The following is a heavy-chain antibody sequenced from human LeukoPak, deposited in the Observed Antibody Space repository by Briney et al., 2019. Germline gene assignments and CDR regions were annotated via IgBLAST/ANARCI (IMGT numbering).Heavy chain of an antibody. J-gene: IGHJ3*01. CDR2: LHASEST. D-gene: IGHD3-22*01. Sequence: PSETLSLTCSVSGAYMSNYYWTWVRQSAAQGLEWIGRLHASESTIYNPSLKSRVTMSLDTSKDRLSLTLTSVTAADSAMYYCASLSSGAGFDVWGQGTVVTVSS. V-gene: IGHV4-4*07. CDR3: ASLSSGAGFDV. CDR1: GAYMSNYY.